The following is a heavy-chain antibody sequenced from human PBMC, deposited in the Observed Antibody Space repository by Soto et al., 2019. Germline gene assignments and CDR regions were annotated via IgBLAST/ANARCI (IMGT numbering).Heavy chain of an antibody. J-gene: IGHJ4*02. Sequence: QVQLVESGGGVVQPGRSLRLSCAASGFIFSNYVMYWVRQAPGKGLEWVAFMSYDGTTKYYADSVKGRFTISRDNSKNTLYLQMNNLSPEDTGVYYCAREVLWSRYFDYWGLGTLVTVSS. CDR2: MSYDGTTK. D-gene: IGHD2-21*01. CDR1: GFIFSNYV. CDR3: AREVLWSRYFDY. V-gene: IGHV3-30-3*01.